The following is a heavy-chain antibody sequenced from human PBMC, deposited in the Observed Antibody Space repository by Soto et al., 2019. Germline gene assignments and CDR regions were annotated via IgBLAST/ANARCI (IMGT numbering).Heavy chain of an antibody. CDR1: GVTFSSYE. CDR3: AREYYYDSTAYSRPLDV. Sequence: PGGSLRLSCAASGVTFSSYEMNWVRQAPGKGLEWVSYISSSGSMIYYADSVKGRFTISRDNAKNSLHLQMNSLRAEDTAVYYCAREYYYDSTAYSRPLDVWGQGTTVTVSS. D-gene: IGHD3-22*01. CDR2: ISSSGSMI. J-gene: IGHJ6*02. V-gene: IGHV3-48*03.